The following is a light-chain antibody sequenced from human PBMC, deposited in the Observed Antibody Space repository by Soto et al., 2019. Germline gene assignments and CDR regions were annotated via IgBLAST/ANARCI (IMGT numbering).Light chain of an antibody. J-gene: IGKJ2*01. CDR3: MQGSHWPYT. CDR1: ESLVYYNGETY. CDR2: KVS. V-gene: IGKV2-30*01. Sequence: DVVLTQSPLSLPVTLGQPASISCRSDESLVYYNGETYLNWFQQRPGQSPRRLISKVSNRDSGVPDRFSSSGSGADFTLKISRVEAEDVGLYYCMQGSHWPYTFGQGTKVEIK.